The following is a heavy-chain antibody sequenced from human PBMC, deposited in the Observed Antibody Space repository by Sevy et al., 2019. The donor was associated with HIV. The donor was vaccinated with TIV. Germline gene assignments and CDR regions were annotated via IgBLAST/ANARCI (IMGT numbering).Heavy chain of an antibody. Sequence: SETLSLTCTVSGDSISSYYWSWIRQTSGRGLEWIGYIHYTGTTNYNPSLKTRVSISVDTSKNQFSLTVNSVTAADTAVYYCARTRISTMIRAFDIWGQGTMVTVSS. CDR1: GDSISSYY. CDR2: IHYTGTT. CDR3: ARTRISTMIRAFDI. J-gene: IGHJ3*02. V-gene: IGHV4-59*01. D-gene: IGHD3-16*01.